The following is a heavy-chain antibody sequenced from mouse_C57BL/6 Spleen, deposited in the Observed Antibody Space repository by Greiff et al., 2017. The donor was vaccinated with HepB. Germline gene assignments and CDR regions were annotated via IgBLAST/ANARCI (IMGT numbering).Heavy chain of an antibody. J-gene: IGHJ4*01. CDR3: ARFETIHYDYYAMDY. Sequence: QVQLQQPGAELVMPGASVKLSCKASGYTFTSYWMHWVKQRPGQGLEWIGEIDPSDSYTNYNQKFKGKSTLTVDKSSSTAYMQLSSLTSEDSAVYYCARFETIHYDYYAMDYWGQGSSVTVSS. V-gene: IGHV1-69*01. D-gene: IGHD1-1*02. CDR2: IDPSDSYT. CDR1: GYTFTSYW.